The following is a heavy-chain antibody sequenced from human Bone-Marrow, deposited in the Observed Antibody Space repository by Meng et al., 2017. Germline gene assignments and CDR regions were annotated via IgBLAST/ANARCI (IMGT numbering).Heavy chain of an antibody. CDR3: ARTGEFQLGFDL. J-gene: IGHJ2*01. CDR1: GFTFSRYR. D-gene: IGHD3-10*01. V-gene: IGHV3-21*01. Sequence: QVVEYGGGVVQRGRSRRLAFEVYGFTFSRYRMNWVRQAPGKGLEWVSSISSSSYIYYADSVKGRFTISRDNAKNSLYLQMNSLRAEETAVYYCARTGEFQLGFDLWGRGTLVTVSS. CDR2: ISSSSYI.